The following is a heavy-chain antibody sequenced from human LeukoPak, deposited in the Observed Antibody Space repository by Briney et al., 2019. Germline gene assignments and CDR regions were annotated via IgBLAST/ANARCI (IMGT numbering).Heavy chain of an antibody. Sequence: PGGSLRLSCAASGFIFSQYSMNWVRQAPGKRLEWVSGIRGSGAGINYADSVKGRFTISRDNSKNTLYLQMNSLRAEDTAVYYRATDYYDTRHLDNWGQGTLVTVST. V-gene: IGHV3-23*01. CDR3: ATDYYDTRHLDN. CDR2: IRGSGAGI. J-gene: IGHJ4*02. D-gene: IGHD3-22*01. CDR1: GFIFSQYS.